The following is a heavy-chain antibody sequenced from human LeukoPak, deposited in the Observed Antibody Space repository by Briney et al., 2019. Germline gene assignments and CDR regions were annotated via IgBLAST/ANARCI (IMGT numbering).Heavy chain of an antibody. CDR2: INPNSGGT. V-gene: IGHV1-2*02. CDR1: EYTFTGYY. J-gene: IGHJ4*02. CDR3: ARDRSPTIFGVVYFDY. D-gene: IGHD3-3*01. Sequence: ASVKVSCKASEYTFTGYYMHWVRQAPGQGLEWMGWINPNSGGTNYAQKFQGRVTMTRDTSISTAYMELSRLRSDDTAVYYCARDRSPTIFGVVYFDYWGQGTLVTVSS.